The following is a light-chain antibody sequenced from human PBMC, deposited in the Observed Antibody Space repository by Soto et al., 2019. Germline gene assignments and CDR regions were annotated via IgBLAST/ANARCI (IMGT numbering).Light chain of an antibody. J-gene: IGLJ2*01. Sequence: SYELTQPPSVSVTPGQTARIHCGGNDIGTKSVHWYQQKPDQSPVLVVYDDSDRPSGIPERFSGSNSGNAATLTISRVEAGDEADYYCHLWDNTSDQPVFGGGTQLTVL. CDR3: HLWDNTSDQPV. CDR2: DDS. CDR1: DIGTKS. V-gene: IGLV3-21*02.